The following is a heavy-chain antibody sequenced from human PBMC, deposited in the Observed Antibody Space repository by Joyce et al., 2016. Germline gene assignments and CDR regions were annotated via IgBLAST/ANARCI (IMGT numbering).Heavy chain of an antibody. CDR1: GGSFSGYY. Sequence: QVQIQQWGAGLLKPSETLSLNCAVYGGSFSGYYWSWIRQPPGKGLEWIAEINHKGSPNYNPSLMSRATISVDASNNQFSLRLSSVIAADTAVYYCVRARSSLAGFLYWGQGTLVTVSS. CDR2: INHKGSP. J-gene: IGHJ4*02. D-gene: IGHD2-2*01. V-gene: IGHV4-34*01. CDR3: VRARSSLAGFLY.